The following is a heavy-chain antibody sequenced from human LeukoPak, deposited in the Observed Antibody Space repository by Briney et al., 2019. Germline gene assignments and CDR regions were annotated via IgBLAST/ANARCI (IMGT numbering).Heavy chain of an antibody. Sequence: GGSLRLSCAASGFTFSTFAMIWVRQPPGKGLEWVAVISYDGSNKYYADSVKGRFTISRDNSKNTLYLQMNSLRAEDTAVYYCARDGIAAAGPRSYYYYMDVWGKGTTVTISS. CDR1: GFTFSTFA. CDR2: ISYDGSNK. CDR3: ARDGIAAAGPRSYYYYMDV. V-gene: IGHV3-30*04. J-gene: IGHJ6*03. D-gene: IGHD6-13*01.